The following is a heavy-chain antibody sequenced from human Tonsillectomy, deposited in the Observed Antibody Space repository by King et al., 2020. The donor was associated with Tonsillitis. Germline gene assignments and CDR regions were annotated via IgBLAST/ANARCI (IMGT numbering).Heavy chain of an antibody. V-gene: IGHV1-2*02. D-gene: IGHD6-13*01. Sequence: VQLVESGAEVKKPGASVKVSCKASGYTFTGYYMDWVRQAPGQGLEWMAWITPNSGGTNYAQKFQGRVTMTRDTSINTAYMGLSRRRSDDTAVYYCARGGSSSSLNYYYGMDVWGQGTTVTVSS. J-gene: IGHJ6*02. CDR2: ITPNSGGT. CDR1: GYTFTGYY. CDR3: ARGGSSSSLNYYYGMDV.